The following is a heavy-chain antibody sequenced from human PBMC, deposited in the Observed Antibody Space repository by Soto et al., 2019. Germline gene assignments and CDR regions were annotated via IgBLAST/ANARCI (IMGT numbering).Heavy chain of an antibody. V-gene: IGHV3-7*01. CDR1: GFTFSSYW. CDR3: AKRVWYFDL. Sequence: EVQLVESGGGLVQPGGSLRLSCAASGFTFSSYWMTCVRQAPGKGLEWVANIKQDGSKKYYVDSVKGRFTISRDTAKNSLYLQMNSLRAEDTAVYYCAKRVWYFDLWGRGTLFTVSA. CDR2: IKQDGSKK. J-gene: IGHJ2*01.